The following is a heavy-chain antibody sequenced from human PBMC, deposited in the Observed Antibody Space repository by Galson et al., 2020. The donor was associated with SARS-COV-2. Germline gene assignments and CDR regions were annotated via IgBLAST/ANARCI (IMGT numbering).Heavy chain of an antibody. CDR2: IYTNGNT. J-gene: IGHJ6*02. D-gene: IGHD3-3*01. Sequence: SETLSLTCTVSGASIRSGRYHWSWIRQPAGKGLESIGRIYTNGNTNYNPSLKSRVTISLDTAKNQFSLRLRSVTAADTAVYYWARGEFFEFNYYGMDVWGQGTTVTVSS. CDR3: ARGEFFEFNYYGMDV. V-gene: IGHV4-61*02. CDR1: GASIRSGRYH.